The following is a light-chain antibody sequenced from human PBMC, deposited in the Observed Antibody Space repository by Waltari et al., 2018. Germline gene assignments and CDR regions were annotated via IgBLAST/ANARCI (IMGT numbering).Light chain of an antibody. CDR1: QTVDNRF. J-gene: IGKJ4*01. Sequence: ENGLTQSPGTLSLSPGERAILSCRASQTVDNRFLAWYQLKPGQAPRLLSHDASSRATGIPDRFSGSGSGTDFTLTISRLEPEDSAVYYCHQCGGSQRTFGGGTRVEIK. V-gene: IGKV3-20*01. CDR3: HQCGGSQRT. CDR2: DAS.